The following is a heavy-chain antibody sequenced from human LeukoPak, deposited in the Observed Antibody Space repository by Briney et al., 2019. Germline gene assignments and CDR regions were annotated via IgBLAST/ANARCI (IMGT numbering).Heavy chain of an antibody. J-gene: IGHJ4*02. CDR1: GGSISSYY. CDR2: IYYSGST. Sequence: LETLSLTCTVSGGSISSYYWSWIRQPPGKGLEWIGYIYYSGSTNYNPSLKSRVTISVDTSKNQFSLKLSSVTAADTAVYYCARVPYDFWSGSSQYYFDYWGQGTLVTVSS. CDR3: ARVPYDFWSGSSQYYFDY. V-gene: IGHV4-59*01. D-gene: IGHD3-3*01.